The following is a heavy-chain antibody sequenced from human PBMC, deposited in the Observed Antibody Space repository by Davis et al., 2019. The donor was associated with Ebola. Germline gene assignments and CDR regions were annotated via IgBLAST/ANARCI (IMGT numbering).Heavy chain of an antibody. CDR2: ISSSGTTI. J-gene: IGHJ4*02. CDR3: ARGGWFGELLLDY. D-gene: IGHD3-10*01. Sequence: GGSLRLSCAASGFTFSDYFMSWIRQAPGKGLEWVSYISSSGTTIYYADSVKGRFTISRDNSKNTLYLQMNSLRAEDTAVYYCARGGWFGELLLDYWGQGTLVTVSS. V-gene: IGHV3-11*04. CDR1: GFTFSDYF.